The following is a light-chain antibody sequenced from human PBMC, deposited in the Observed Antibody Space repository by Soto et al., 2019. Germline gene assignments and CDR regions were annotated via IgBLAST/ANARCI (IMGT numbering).Light chain of an antibody. CDR1: QSVSSY. J-gene: IGKJ2*01. Sequence: EIVLTQSPATLSLSPGERATLSCRASQSVSSYLAWYQQKPGQAPRLLIYDTSNRATGIPARFSGSGCGTDFSTPIISLEPEDFAVYYCPHHRNWPPYTFGQGTKLEIK. CDR2: DTS. V-gene: IGKV3-11*01. CDR3: PHHRNWPPYT.